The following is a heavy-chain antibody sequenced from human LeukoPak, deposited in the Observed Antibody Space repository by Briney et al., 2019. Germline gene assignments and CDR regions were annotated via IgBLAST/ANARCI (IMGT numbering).Heavy chain of an antibody. D-gene: IGHD6-6*01. CDR3: ARGFIAARQVSSAFDI. V-gene: IGHV1-8*01. Sequence: ASVKVSCKASGYTFTSYDINWVRQATGQGLEWMGWMNPNSGNTGYAQKFQGRVTMTRNTSISTAYMELSSLRSEDTAVYYCARGFIAARQVSSAFDIWGQGTMVTVSS. CDR1: GYTFTSYD. CDR2: MNPNSGNT. J-gene: IGHJ3*02.